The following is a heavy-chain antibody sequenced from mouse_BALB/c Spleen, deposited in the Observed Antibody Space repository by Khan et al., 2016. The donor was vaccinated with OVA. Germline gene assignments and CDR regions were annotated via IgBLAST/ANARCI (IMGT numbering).Heavy chain of an antibody. J-gene: IGHJ2*01. CDR2: IYPGSAIA. CDR1: GYTFTNYY. V-gene: IGHV1-84*02. CDR3: AGGFDY. Sequence: LEVSGPELVKPGASVKISCKASGYTFTNYYINWVKQRPGQGLEWIGGIYPGSAIANYNEKFKGKATLTVDTSSSTASMQLSSLTSEDTAVYVCAGGFDYWGQGTTLTVSS.